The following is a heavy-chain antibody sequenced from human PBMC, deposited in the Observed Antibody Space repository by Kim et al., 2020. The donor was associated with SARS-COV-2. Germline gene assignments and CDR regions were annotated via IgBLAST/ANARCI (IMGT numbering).Heavy chain of an antibody. CDR2: IYHSGST. D-gene: IGHD6-13*01. V-gene: IGHV4-38-2*02. CDR1: GYSISSGYY. J-gene: IGHJ4*02. Sequence: SETLSLTCTVSGYSISSGYYWGWIRQPPGKGLEWIGSIYHSGSTYYNPSLKSRVTISVDTSKNQFSLKLSSVTAADTAVYYCARDQGRYSSSWYDYWGQGTLVTVSS. CDR3: ARDQGRYSSSWYDY.